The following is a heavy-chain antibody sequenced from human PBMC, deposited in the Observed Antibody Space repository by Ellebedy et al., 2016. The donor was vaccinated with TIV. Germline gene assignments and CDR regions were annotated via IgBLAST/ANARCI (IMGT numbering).Heavy chain of an antibody. J-gene: IGHJ4*02. CDR1: GYTFTGYY. CDR3: AREFGVRRMVRGVIIGH. Sequence: ASVKVSXKASGYTFTGYYMHWVRQAPGQGLEWMGWINPNSGGTNYAQKFQGRVTMTRDTSISTAYMELSRLRSDDTAVYYCAREFGVRRMVRGVIIGHWGQGTLVTVSS. D-gene: IGHD3-10*01. CDR2: INPNSGGT. V-gene: IGHV1-2*02.